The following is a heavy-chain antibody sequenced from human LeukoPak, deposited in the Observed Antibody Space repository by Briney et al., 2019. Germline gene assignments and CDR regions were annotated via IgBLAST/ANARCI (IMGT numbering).Heavy chain of an antibody. J-gene: IGHJ4*02. V-gene: IGHV4-39*07. CDR3: ARGSGGYCSSTSCYHRRDGYKSFDY. CDR2: INHSGST. D-gene: IGHD2-2*01. CDR1: GGSISSSSYY. Sequence: SETLSLTCTVSGGSISSSSYYWGWIRQPPGKGLEWIGEINHSGSTNYNPSLKSRVTISVDTSKNQFSLKLSSVTAADTAVYYCARGSGGYCSSTSCYHRRDGYKSFDYWGQGTLVTVSS.